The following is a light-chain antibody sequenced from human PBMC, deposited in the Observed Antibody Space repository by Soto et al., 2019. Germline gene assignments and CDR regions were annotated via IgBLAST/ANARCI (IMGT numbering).Light chain of an antibody. Sequence: DIQMTQSPSSLSASVGDTVTITCLASQSIRSYLSWYQQKPGKAPMLLIYAASRLQSGVPSRFSGSRSGTDFTLTINSLQPEDFATYYCQQSYSRVTFGQGTKVDSK. V-gene: IGKV1-39*01. CDR3: QQSYSRVT. J-gene: IGKJ1*01. CDR1: QSIRSY. CDR2: AAS.